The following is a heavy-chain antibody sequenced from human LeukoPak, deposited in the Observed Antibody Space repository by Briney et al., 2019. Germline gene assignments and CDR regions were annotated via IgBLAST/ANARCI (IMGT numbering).Heavy chain of an antibody. CDR2: VHPNSGNT. J-gene: IGHJ5*02. D-gene: IGHD1-14*01. V-gene: IGHV1-8*01. CDR3: ARGPRNDP. CDR1: GYPFTTYE. Sequence: SVKLSCKTSGYPFTTYEINWVRQAAGQGLEWMGWVHPNSGNTAYAQKFQGRVTMARDTSISTAYMELSGLRSDDTAVYFCARGPRNDPWGQGTLVTVSS.